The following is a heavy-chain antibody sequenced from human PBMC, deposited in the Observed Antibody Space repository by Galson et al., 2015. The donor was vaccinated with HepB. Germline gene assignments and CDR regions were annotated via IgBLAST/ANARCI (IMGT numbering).Heavy chain of an antibody. Sequence: SLRLSCAASGFTFSSYWMSWVRQAPGKGLEWVANIKQDGSEKYYVDSVKGRFTISRDNAKNSLYLQMNSLRSEDTAVYYCARSRINWNYVDHYFDYWGQGTLVTVSS. J-gene: IGHJ4*02. V-gene: IGHV3-7*03. CDR1: GFTFSSYW. CDR2: IKQDGSEK. D-gene: IGHD1-7*01. CDR3: ARSRINWNYVDHYFDY.